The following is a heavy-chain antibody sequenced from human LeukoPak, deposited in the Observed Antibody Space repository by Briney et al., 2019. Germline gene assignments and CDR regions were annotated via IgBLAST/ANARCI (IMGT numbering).Heavy chain of an antibody. CDR2: ISYDGSNK. J-gene: IGHJ4*02. D-gene: IGHD3-10*01. CDR3: AKGNYYGPFDY. V-gene: IGHV3-30*18. CDR1: GFTFSSYG. Sequence: GGSLRLSCAASGFTFSSYGMHWVRQAPGKGLEWVAVISYDGSNKYFADSVKGRFIISRDNSKNTLYLQMNSLRAEDTAVYYCAKGNYYGPFDYWGQGTLVTVSS.